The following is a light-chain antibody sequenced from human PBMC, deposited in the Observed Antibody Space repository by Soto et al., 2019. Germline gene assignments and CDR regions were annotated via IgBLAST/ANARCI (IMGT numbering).Light chain of an antibody. CDR3: QHYKTWPWT. CDR1: QRVSIY. Sequence: ELVLTHSPATLSVSPWERATLSCRASQRVSIYLAWYQQKPGQAPRLLINGASTRATGIPARFSGSGSGTEFTLTISSLQSEDFAVYYCQHYKTWPWTFGQGTKVDNK. V-gene: IGKV3-15*01. J-gene: IGKJ1*01. CDR2: GAS.